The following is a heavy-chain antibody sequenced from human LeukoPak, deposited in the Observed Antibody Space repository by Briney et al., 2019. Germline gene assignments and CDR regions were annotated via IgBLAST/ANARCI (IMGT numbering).Heavy chain of an antibody. Sequence: GGSLRLSCAASGFTFSSYSMNWVRQAPGKGLEWVSSISGGSGYIYYADSVKGRFTISRDNAKNSLYLQMNSLRAEDTAVYYCARDYYYYMDVWGKGTTVTFSS. J-gene: IGHJ6*03. CDR2: ISGGSGYI. CDR1: GFTFSSYS. V-gene: IGHV3-21*01. CDR3: ARDYYYYMDV.